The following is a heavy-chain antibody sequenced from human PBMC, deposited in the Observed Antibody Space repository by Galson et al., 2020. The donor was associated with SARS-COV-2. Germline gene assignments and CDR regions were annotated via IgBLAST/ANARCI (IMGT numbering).Heavy chain of an antibody. CDR2: INQDGSDK. CDR1: GFSFSTFW. J-gene: IGHJ4*02. D-gene: IGHD1-1*01. Sequence: GGSLRLSCAASGFSFSTFWMSWVRQAPGKGLEWVANINQDGSDKYYLDSVKGRFTISRDNAKNSLYLQMNSLRAEDTAVYHCTRDRRGTPLFDYWGQGALVAVSS. CDR3: TRDRRGTPLFDY. V-gene: IGHV3-7*01.